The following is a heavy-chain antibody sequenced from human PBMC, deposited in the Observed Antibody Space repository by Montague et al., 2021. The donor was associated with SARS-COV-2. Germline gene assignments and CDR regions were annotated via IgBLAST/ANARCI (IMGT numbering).Heavy chain of an antibody. CDR1: GSTFSSYS. D-gene: IGHD3-10*01. Sequence: SLRLSCAASGSTFSSYSMNWVRQAPGKGLEWVSSISSSSSYIYYADSVKGRFTISRDNAKNSLYLQMNSLRAEDTAVYYCARSHELWFGENPQGPDAFDIWGQGTMVTVSS. CDR3: ARSHELWFGENPQGPDAFDI. CDR2: ISSSSSYI. V-gene: IGHV3-21*01. J-gene: IGHJ3*02.